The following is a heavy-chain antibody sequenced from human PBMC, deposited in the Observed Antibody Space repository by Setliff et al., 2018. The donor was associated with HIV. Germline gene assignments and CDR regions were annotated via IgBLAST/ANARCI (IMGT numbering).Heavy chain of an antibody. Sequence: SFKVSCKAPRSTFNSHTINSVRQAPGQGLDWMGRIIPILGVANYAQRFQGKVTLNADKSTSTAYMELTSLRFDDTSMYYCVRGVQSPPHYSYYYMDVWGEGTMVTAP. J-gene: IGHJ6*03. CDR1: RSTFNSHT. CDR3: VRGVQSPPHYSYYYMDV. V-gene: IGHV1-69*02. D-gene: IGHD3-3*01. CDR2: IIPILGVA.